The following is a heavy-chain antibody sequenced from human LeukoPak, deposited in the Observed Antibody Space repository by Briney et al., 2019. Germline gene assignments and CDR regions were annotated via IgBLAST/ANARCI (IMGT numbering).Heavy chain of an antibody. D-gene: IGHD2-21*02. CDR3: ASRRTAYCDGDCPEGY. CDR1: GFTFSSYC. CDR2: ISRSSSYI. J-gene: IGHJ4*02. Sequence: GGSLRLSCAASGFTFSSYCMNWVRQAPGKGLEWVSSISRSSSYIYYADSVKGRFTISRDNAKNSLYLQSNILRAEDTAVYYCASRRTAYCDGDCPEGYWGQGTLVTVSS. V-gene: IGHV3-21*01.